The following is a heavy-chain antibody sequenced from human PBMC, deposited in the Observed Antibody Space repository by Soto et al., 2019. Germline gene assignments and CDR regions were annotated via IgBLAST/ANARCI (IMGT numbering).Heavy chain of an antibody. CDR3: ARVRRSSSGYYYMDV. CDR1: GGTFSSYT. D-gene: IGHD6-6*01. Sequence: SVKVSCKASGGTFSSYTISWVRQAPGQGLEWMGRIIPILGIANYAQKFQGRVTITADKSTSTAYMELSSLRSEDTAVYYCARVRRSSSGYYYMDVWGKGTTVTVSS. CDR2: IIPILGIA. V-gene: IGHV1-69*02. J-gene: IGHJ6*03.